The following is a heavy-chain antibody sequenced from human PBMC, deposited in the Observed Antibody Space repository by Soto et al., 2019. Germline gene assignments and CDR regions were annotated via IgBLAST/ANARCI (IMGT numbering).Heavy chain of an antibody. J-gene: IGHJ4*02. CDR2: INPSGGGT. Sequence: QVHLVQSGAEVKRPGVSVKVSCKASGYTFSNYYMHWVRQVPGHGLEWMGIINPSGGGTTYAQRFQGRPTVTRDTSPSTVYMELSRLRSDDTAIYFCARAPQDGSAGYYYNFWGQGTLVTVSS. CDR1: GYTFSNYY. D-gene: IGHD3-10*01. V-gene: IGHV1-46*01. CDR3: ARAPQDGSAGYYYNF.